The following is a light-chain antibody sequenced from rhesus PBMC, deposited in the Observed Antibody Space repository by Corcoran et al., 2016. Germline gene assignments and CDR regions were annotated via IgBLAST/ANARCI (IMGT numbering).Light chain of an antibody. CDR3: QQYSNWPLT. Sequence: EIVMTQSPATLSLSPGERATLSCRASQSVSSSLAWYQQKPGQAPRLLIYGASRRAPGIPDRVSVSGSGTEFTLTISSLEPEDFAVYYCQQYSNWPLTFGGGTKVEIK. CDR1: QSVSSS. V-gene: IGKV3-42*03. J-gene: IGKJ4*01. CDR2: GAS.